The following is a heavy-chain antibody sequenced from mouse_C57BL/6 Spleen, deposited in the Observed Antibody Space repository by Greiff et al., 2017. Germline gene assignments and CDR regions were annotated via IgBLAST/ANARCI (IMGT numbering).Heavy chain of an antibody. CDR1: GYSITSGYY. CDR2: ISYDGSN. D-gene: IGHD1-1*01. J-gene: IGHJ1*03. Sequence: EVQLVESGPGLVKPSQSLSLTCSVTGYSITSGYYWNWIRQFPGNKLEWMGYISYDGSNNYNPSLKNRISITRDTSKNQFFLKLNSVTTEDTATYYCARDSSYWYCDVGGTGTTVTVSS. CDR3: ARDSSYWYCDV. V-gene: IGHV3-6*01.